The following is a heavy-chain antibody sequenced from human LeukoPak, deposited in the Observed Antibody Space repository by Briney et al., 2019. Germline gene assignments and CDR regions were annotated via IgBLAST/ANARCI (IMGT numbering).Heavy chain of an antibody. CDR3: ARDRWEDYYYYYMDV. Sequence: SETPSLTCPVSGDSISSRTNYWGWIRQPPGKGLEWIGCIYYNGNTYYNPSLRSRVTISLDTSKNQFSLKLTSVTAADTAVYYCARDRWEDYYYYYMDVWGKGTTVTVSS. V-gene: IGHV4-39*07. CDR1: GDSISSRTNY. CDR2: IYYNGNT. D-gene: IGHD1-26*01. J-gene: IGHJ6*03.